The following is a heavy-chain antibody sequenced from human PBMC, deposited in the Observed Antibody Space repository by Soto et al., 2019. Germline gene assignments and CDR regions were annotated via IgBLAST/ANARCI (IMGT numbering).Heavy chain of an antibody. Sequence: ASVKVSCKASGYTFTSYGISWVRQAPGQGLEWMGWINADNGNTKYAQKFQGRVTITTDTSTSTAYMELSSLRSEDTAVYYCARGYCSGGSCPVYFQHWGQGTLVTVSS. CDR1: GYTFTSYG. J-gene: IGHJ1*01. D-gene: IGHD2-15*01. CDR2: INADNGNT. V-gene: IGHV1-18*01. CDR3: ARGYCSGGSCPVYFQH.